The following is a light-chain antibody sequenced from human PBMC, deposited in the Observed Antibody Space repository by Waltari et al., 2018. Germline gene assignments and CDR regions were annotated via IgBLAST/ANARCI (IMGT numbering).Light chain of an antibody. V-gene: IGKV4-1*01. CDR1: QTVLYNSNDKNY. CDR2: WAS. Sequence: DIVLTQSPDSLAVSLGARATISCKSSQTVLYNSNDKNYLAWYQQKPGQPPRLLISWASIRESGVPDRFSGSGSGTDFTLTISSLQAEDVAVYYCQQYYRSRTFGQGTKVEIK. J-gene: IGKJ1*01. CDR3: QQYYRSRT.